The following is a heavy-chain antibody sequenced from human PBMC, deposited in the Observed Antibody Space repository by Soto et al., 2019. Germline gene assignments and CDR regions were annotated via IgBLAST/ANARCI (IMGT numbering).Heavy chain of an antibody. Sequence: VESGGGLVQPGGSLRLSCAASGFTVSSNYMSWVRQAPGKGLEWVSVIYSGGSTYYADSVKGRFTISRDNSKNTLYLQMNSLRAEDTAVYYCARDRGTVYGMDVWGQGTTVTVSS. CDR1: GFTVSSNY. V-gene: IGHV3-66*01. CDR3: ARDRGTVYGMDV. CDR2: IYSGGST. J-gene: IGHJ6*02. D-gene: IGHD3-10*01.